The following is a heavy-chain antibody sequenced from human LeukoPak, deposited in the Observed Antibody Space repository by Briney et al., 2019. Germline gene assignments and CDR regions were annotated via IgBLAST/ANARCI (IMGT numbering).Heavy chain of an antibody. CDR2: IYYSGST. D-gene: IGHD6-13*01. V-gene: IGHV4-39*07. Sequence: SSETLSLTCTVSGGSISSSSYYWGWIRQPPGKGLEWIGSIYYSGSTYYNPSLKSRVTISVDTSKNQFSLKLSSVTAADTAVYYCARVAWAAGTRVYHWFDPWGQGALVTVSS. CDR3: ARVAWAAGTRVYHWFDP. J-gene: IGHJ5*02. CDR1: GGSISSSSYY.